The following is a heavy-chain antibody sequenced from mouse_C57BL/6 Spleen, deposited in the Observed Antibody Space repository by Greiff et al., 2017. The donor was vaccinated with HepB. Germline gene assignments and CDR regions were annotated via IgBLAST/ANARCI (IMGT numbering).Heavy chain of an antibody. CDR1: GYTFTDYE. J-gene: IGHJ4*01. CDR2: IAPDTGGT. D-gene: IGHD4-1*01. CDR3: TRGRLGRWYAMDY. V-gene: IGHV1-15*01. Sequence: QVQLQQSGAELVRPGASVTLSCQASGYTFTDYEMHWVKQTPVHGLEWIGAIAPDTGGTAYNPKFKGKAILTADKSSSTAYMELRSLTSEDSAVYDGTRGRLGRWYAMDYWGQGTSVTVSS.